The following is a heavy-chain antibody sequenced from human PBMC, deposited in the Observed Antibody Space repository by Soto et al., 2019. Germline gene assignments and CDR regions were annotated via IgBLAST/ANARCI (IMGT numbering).Heavy chain of an antibody. Sequence: PSETLSLTCTVSGASIRSTYWSWIRQSPGKGLEWIGYIYYSGTTNYNPSLKNRVTISVDTSKNQLSLNLTSVTAADTAVSYCATRGSYLEWLDPWGQGPLVTVYS. CDR3: ATRGSYLEWLDP. J-gene: IGHJ5*02. D-gene: IGHD1-26*01. CDR1: GASIRSTY. CDR2: IYYSGTT. V-gene: IGHV4-59*01.